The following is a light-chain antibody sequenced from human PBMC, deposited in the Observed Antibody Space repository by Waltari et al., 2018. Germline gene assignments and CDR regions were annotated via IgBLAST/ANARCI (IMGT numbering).Light chain of an antibody. CDR2: DVR. CDR1: SSDIGAYSG. J-gene: IGLJ7*01. V-gene: IGLV2-18*02. CDR3: CAYRSDNTFL. Sequence: QSALTQPPSVSKSLGHSVTISCTGTSSDIGAYSGFSWYFQHPGTAPRLLIYDVRKRPPGVSDRFSGSKSGNTASLTISGLQAEDEADYYCCAYRSDNTFLFGGGTRLTVL.